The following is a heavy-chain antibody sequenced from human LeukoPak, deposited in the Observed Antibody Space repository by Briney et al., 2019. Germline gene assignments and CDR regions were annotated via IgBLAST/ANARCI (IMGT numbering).Heavy chain of an antibody. Sequence: GGSLRLSCAASGFTFSNCAMSWVRQAPEKGLEWVSGISGSGSSTCYADSVKGRFTISRDNAQNSMYLQMNSLRVEDTAVYYCTSWGDTTAEYFQRWGQGTLVTVSS. CDR1: GFTFSNCA. J-gene: IGHJ1*01. CDR3: TSWGDTTAEYFQR. V-gene: IGHV3-23*01. D-gene: IGHD2-21*02. CDR2: ISGSGSST.